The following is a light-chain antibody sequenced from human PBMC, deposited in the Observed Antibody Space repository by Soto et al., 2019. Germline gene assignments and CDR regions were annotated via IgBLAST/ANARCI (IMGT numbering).Light chain of an antibody. CDR1: QGISSY. Sequence: AIRMTQSPSSFSASTGDRVTLTCRASQGISSYLAWYQQKPGKAPKLLIYAASTLQRGVPSRFSRSGSETDFTLTISCLQSEDFATYYCQTYYSYPRTIGQETKVDIK. J-gene: IGKJ1*01. CDR2: AAS. CDR3: QTYYSYPRT. V-gene: IGKV1-8*01.